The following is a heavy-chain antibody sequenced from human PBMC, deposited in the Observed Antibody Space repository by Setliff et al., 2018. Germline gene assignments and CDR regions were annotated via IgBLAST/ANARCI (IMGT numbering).Heavy chain of an antibody. CDR3: ARDRGPGGGLDY. J-gene: IGHJ4*02. Sequence: ASVKVSCKASGYTFTGFYMHWVRQAPGQGLEWMGGIIPIFGTANYAQKFQGRVTITADESTSTAYMELSSLRSEDTAVYYCARDRGPGGGLDYWGQGTLVTVSS. CDR2: IIPIFGTA. D-gene: IGHD3-10*01. V-gene: IGHV1-69*13. CDR1: GYTFTGFY.